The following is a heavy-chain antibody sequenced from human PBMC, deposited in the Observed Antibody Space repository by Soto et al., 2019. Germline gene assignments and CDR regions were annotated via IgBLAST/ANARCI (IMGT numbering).Heavy chain of an antibody. CDR3: ARYYYDSSGSYGGYYYGMDV. CDR1: GDSVSSNSAA. J-gene: IGHJ6*02. CDR2: TYYRSKWYD. Sequence: SQTLSLTCAISGDSVSSNSAAWNWIRQSPWRGLEWLGRTYYRSKWYDDYAVSVKSRITINPDTSKNQFSLQLNSVTPEDTAVYYCARYYYDSSGSYGGYYYGMDVWGQGTTVTVSS. V-gene: IGHV6-1*01. D-gene: IGHD3-22*01.